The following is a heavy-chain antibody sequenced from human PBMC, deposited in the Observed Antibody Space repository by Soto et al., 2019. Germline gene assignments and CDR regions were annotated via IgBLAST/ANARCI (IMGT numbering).Heavy chain of an antibody. V-gene: IGHV3-15*01. CDR2: IKSKTDGGTT. Sequence: GGSLRLSCAASGFTFSTYAMSWVRQAPGKGLEWVGRIKSKTDGGTTDYTAPVKGRFTISRDGSKNTLYLQMNSLKTEDTAVYYCTTETGIAAAGFYDWGKGTLVPVSS. CDR3: TTETGIAAAGFYD. J-gene: IGHJ4*02. D-gene: IGHD6-13*01. CDR1: GFTFSTYA.